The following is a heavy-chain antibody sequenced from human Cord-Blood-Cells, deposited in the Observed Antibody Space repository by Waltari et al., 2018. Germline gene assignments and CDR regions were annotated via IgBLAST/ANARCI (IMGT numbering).Heavy chain of an antibody. CDR3: ARDGWFGRVCSSTSCYDY. Sequence: QVRLVQSGAEVKKPGSSVKVSCKASGGTFSSYAISWVRQAPGQGLEWMGWIIPIFGTANYAQKFQGRVTMTADESTSTAYMELSSLRSEDTAVYYCARDGWFGRVCSSTSCYDYWGQGTLVTVSS. J-gene: IGHJ4*02. V-gene: IGHV1-69*01. CDR2: IIPIFGTA. D-gene: IGHD2-2*01. CDR1: GGTFSSYA.